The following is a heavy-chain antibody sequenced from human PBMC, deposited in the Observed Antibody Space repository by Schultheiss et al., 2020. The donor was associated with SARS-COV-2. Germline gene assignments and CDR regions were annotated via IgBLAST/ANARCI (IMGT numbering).Heavy chain of an antibody. CDR1: GYSISSGSYY. CDR2: IYYSGST. D-gene: IGHD1-26*01. V-gene: IGHV4-61*10. J-gene: IGHJ6*02. Sequence: SQTLSLTCAVSGYSISSGSYYWSWIRQPAGKGLEWIGYIYYSGSTYYNPSLKSRVTISVDTSKNQFSLKLSSVTAADTAVYYCARGGGSYYEPRDYYGMDVWGQGTTVTVSS. CDR3: ARGGGSYYEPRDYYGMDV.